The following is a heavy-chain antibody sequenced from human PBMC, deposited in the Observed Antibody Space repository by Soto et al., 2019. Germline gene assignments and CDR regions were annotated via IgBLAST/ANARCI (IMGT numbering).Heavy chain of an antibody. D-gene: IGHD6-13*01. CDR1: GGSISSSSYY. J-gene: IGHJ5*02. V-gene: IGHV4-39*01. Sequence: SETLSLTCTVSGGSISSSSYYWGWIRQPPGKGLEWIGSIYYSGSTYYNPSLKSRVTISVDTSKNQFSLKLSSVTAADTAVYYCASLSGIAAAGIWVTIGGWFDPWGQGTLVTVSS. CDR3: ASLSGIAAAGIWVTIGGWFDP. CDR2: IYYSGST.